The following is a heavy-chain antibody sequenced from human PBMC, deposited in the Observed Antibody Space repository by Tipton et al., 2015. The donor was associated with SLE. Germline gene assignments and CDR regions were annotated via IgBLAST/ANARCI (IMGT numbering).Heavy chain of an antibody. J-gene: IGHJ4*02. CDR1: GGTFRSYA. Sequence: QLVQSGAEVKKPGSSVKVSCKASGGTFRSYAIIWVRQAPGQGLEWMGGIIPISGTVNYGQKFQGRVTITTDVSTSTAYMEVSSLKSEDTAIYYCARVRVDTAMGVFDFWGQGTLVTVSS. V-gene: IGHV1-69*05. CDR2: IIPISGTV. D-gene: IGHD5-18*01. CDR3: ARVRVDTAMGVFDF.